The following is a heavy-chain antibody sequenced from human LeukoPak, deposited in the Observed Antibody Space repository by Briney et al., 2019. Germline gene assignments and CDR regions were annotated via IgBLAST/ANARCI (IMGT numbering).Heavy chain of an antibody. CDR3: ARVSPWFGEPTGWFDP. Sequence: GASVKVSCKASGYTFTGYYMHWVRQAPGQGLEWMGWINPNSGGTNYAQKFQGRVTMTRGTSISTAYMELSRLRSDDTAVYYCARVSPWFGEPTGWFDPWGQGTLVTVSS. J-gene: IGHJ5*02. D-gene: IGHD3-10*01. V-gene: IGHV1-2*02. CDR1: GYTFTGYY. CDR2: INPNSGGT.